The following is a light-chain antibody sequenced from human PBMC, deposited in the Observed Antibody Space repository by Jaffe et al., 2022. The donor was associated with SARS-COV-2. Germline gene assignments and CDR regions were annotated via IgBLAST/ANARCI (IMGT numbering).Light chain of an antibody. Sequence: EIVLTQSPGTLSLSPGERATLSCRASQSVSSTYLAWYQHKPGQAPRLLIYGASTRATGIPDRFSGSGSGTDFTLTITRLEPEDFAVYYCQQYGSSPPYTFGLGTKLEI. J-gene: IGKJ2*01. CDR2: GAS. V-gene: IGKV3-20*01. CDR1: QSVSSTY. CDR3: QQYGSSPPYT.